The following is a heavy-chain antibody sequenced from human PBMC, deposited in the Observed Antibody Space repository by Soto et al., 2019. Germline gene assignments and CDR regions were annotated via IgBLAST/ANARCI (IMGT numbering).Heavy chain of an antibody. J-gene: IGHJ4*02. CDR3: AKDAGWAFDY. D-gene: IGHD1-26*01. Sequence: GGSLRLSCAASGFTFSSASMNWVRQAPGKGLEWISYIGGSYIGGGGGKMFYADSVKGRFTISRDNAKNSVYLQMNSLRAEDTAVYYCAKDAGWAFDYWGQGTLVTVSS. V-gene: IGHV3-48*01. CDR1: GFTFSSAS. CDR2: IGGSYIGGGGGKM.